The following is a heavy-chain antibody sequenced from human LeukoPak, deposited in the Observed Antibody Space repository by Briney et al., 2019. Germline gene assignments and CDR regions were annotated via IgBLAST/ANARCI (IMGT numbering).Heavy chain of an antibody. Sequence: GGSLRLSCAASGFTFSSYAMSWVRQAPGKGLEWVSAISGSGGSTYYADSVKGRFTISRDNSKNTLYLRMNSLRAEDTAVYYCCRYYYDSSGYPHHDAFDIWGQGTMVTVSS. V-gene: IGHV3-23*01. D-gene: IGHD3-22*01. CDR3: CRYYYDSSGYPHHDAFDI. CDR1: GFTFSSYA. J-gene: IGHJ3*02. CDR2: ISGSGGST.